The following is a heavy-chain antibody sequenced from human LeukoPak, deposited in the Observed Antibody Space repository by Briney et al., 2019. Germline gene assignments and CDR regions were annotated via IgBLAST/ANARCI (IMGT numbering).Heavy chain of an antibody. CDR3: ARRVVSGSDAFDI. Sequence: GGSLRLSCAASGFTFSSYSMNWVRQAPGKGLEWVSSISSSSSYIYYADSVKGRFTISRDNAKNSLYLQMNSLRAEDTAVYYCARRVVSGSDAFDIWGQGTMVTVSS. D-gene: IGHD2-15*01. CDR2: ISSSSSYI. V-gene: IGHV3-21*01. J-gene: IGHJ3*02. CDR1: GFTFSSYS.